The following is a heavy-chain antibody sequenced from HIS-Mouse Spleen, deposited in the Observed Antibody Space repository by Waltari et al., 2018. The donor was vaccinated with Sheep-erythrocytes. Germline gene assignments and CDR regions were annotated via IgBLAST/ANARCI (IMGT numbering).Heavy chain of an antibody. CDR2: RNPNRGTT. V-gene: IGHV1-8*01. CDR1: GYTFTSYD. CDR3: AQTGATTPHFDY. D-gene: IGHD1-26*01. Sequence: QVQLVQSGAEVQKPGASVKVSCKASGYTFTSYDINWVRQATGQGLEGMGGRNPNRGTTGYAQKFQGRVTMTRNTSISTAYMELSSLRSEDTAVYYCAQTGATTPHFDYWGQGTLVTVSS. J-gene: IGHJ4*02.